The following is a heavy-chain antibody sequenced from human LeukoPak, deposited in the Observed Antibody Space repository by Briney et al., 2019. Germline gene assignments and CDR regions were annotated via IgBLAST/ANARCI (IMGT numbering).Heavy chain of an antibody. CDR3: ARVKATVVTRDYYYYGMDV. D-gene: IGHD4-23*01. CDR1: GGSISSSSYY. Sequence: PSETLSLTCTVSGGSISSSSYYWGWIRQPPGKGLEWIGSIYYSGSTYYNPSLKSRVTISVDTSKNQFSLKLSSVTAADTAVYYCARVKATVVTRDYYYYGMDVWGQGTTVTVSS. V-gene: IGHV4-39*07. CDR2: IYYSGST. J-gene: IGHJ6*02.